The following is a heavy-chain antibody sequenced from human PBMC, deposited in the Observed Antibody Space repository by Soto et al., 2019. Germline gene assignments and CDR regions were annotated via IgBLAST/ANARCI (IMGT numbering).Heavy chain of an antibody. V-gene: IGHV5-51*01. CDR1: GYSFTSYW. J-gene: IGHJ6*02. CDR2: IYPGDSDT. CDR3: ATPPGVRSAYSYSSYGMDF. D-gene: IGHD2-15*01. Sequence: PGESLKISCKGSGYSFTSYWIGWVRQMPGKGLEWMGIIYPGDSDTRYSPSFQGQVTISADKSISTAYLQWSSLKASDTAMYYCATPPGVRSAYSYSSYGMDFWGQGTPATVSS.